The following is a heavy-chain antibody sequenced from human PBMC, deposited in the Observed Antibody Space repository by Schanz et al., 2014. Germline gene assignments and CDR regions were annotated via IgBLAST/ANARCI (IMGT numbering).Heavy chain of an antibody. V-gene: IGHV3-66*01. CDR1: GFNFSSHW. CDR2: IYSDGRT. J-gene: IGHJ3*02. Sequence: DVQLVESGGTLVRPGGSLRLSCAASGFNFSSHWMTWVRQAPGRGLEWVSVIYSDGRTYYGDSVKGRFTISRDNSKNTLYLQMNSLRDEDTAMYYCAKRCSSTSCSHGAFDIWGQGTMVTVSS. CDR3: AKRCSSTSCSHGAFDI. D-gene: IGHD2-2*01.